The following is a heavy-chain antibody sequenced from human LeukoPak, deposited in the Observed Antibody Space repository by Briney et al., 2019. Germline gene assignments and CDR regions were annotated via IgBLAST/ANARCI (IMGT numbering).Heavy chain of an antibody. CDR2: IYYSGST. J-gene: IGHJ4*02. Sequence: SETLSLTCTVSGGSISSYYWSWIRQPPGKGLEWIGYIYYSGSTNYNPSLKSRVTISVDTSKNQFSLKLSSVTAADTAVYYCARTAARRFDYWGQGTLVTVSS. CDR3: ARTAARRFDY. CDR1: GGSISSYY. D-gene: IGHD6-6*01. V-gene: IGHV4-59*01.